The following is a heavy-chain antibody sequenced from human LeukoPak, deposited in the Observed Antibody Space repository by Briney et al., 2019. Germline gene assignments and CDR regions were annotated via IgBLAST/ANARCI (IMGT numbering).Heavy chain of an antibody. J-gene: IGHJ4*02. V-gene: IGHV1-18*01. Sequence: GASVKVSCKASGYTFSNYGITWVRQAPGQGLEWMGTISGHNGDVNYAPKFQGRVTMTTDTSTSTAYMELRSLRSDDTAVYYCARAGRLVPSAFDYWGQGTLVTVSS. D-gene: IGHD6-19*01. CDR3: ARAGRLVPSAFDY. CDR1: GYTFSNYG. CDR2: ISGHNGDV.